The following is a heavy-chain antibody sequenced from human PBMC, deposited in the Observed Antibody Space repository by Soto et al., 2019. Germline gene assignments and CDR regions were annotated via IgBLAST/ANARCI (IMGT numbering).Heavy chain of an antibody. CDR1: GGTFSSYA. V-gene: IGHV1-69*13. CDR2: IIPIFGTA. J-gene: IGHJ6*02. Sequence: SVKVSCKASGGTFSSYAISWVRQAPGQGLEWMGGIIPIFGTANYAQKFQGRVTITADESTSTAYMELSSLRSEDTAVYYCARSYYDFWSGYYPPYYYYGMDVWGQGTTVTVSS. D-gene: IGHD3-3*01. CDR3: ARSYYDFWSGYYPPYYYYGMDV.